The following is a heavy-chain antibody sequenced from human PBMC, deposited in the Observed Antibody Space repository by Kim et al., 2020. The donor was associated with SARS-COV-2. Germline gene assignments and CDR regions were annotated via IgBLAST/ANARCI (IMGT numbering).Heavy chain of an antibody. CDR3: ARMEISGWFNFDV. CDR2: ISHTGNT. D-gene: IGHD6-13*01. CDR1: GSSIGIGYY. Sequence: SETLSLTCTVSGSSIGIGYYWAWIRQPPGRGLEWIGSISHTGNTYSNPSLQGRISISVDTSKRQFSLNVTSVTAADTAVYSCARMEISGWFNFDVWGLGTMVTVSS. V-gene: IGHV4-38-2*02. J-gene: IGHJ3*01.